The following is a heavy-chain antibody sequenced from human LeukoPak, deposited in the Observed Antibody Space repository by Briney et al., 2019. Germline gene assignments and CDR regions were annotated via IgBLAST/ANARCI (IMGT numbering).Heavy chain of an antibody. CDR3: ARRKLAPYYDFWSGAGSPLDY. J-gene: IGHJ4*02. CDR2: IYTSGST. Sequence: SETLSLTCTVSGGSISSYYWSWIRQPAGKGLEWIGRIYTSGSTNYNPSLKSRVTISVDTSKNQFSLKLSSVTAADTAVYYCARRKLAPYYDFWSGAGSPLDYWGQGTLVTVSS. D-gene: IGHD3-3*01. CDR1: GGSISSYY. V-gene: IGHV4-4*07.